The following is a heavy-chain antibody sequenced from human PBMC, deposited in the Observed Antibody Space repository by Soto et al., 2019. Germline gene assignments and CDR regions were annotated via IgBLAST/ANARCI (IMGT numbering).Heavy chain of an antibody. Sequence: SETLSLTCTVSGGSISSSSYYWGWIRQPPGKGLEWIGSIYYSGSTYYNPSLKSRVTISVDTSKNQFSLKLSSVTAADTAVYYCARDYYDNRGYGVPVRSFDNWGQGTLVTVSS. V-gene: IGHV4-39*02. CDR1: GGSISSSSYY. D-gene: IGHD3-22*01. J-gene: IGHJ4*02. CDR3: ARDYYDNRGYGVPVRSFDN. CDR2: IYYSGST.